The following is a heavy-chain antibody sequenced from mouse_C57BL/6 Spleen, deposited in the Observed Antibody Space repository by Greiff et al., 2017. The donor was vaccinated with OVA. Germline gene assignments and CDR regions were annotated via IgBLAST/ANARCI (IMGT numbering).Heavy chain of an antibody. D-gene: IGHD2-1*01. CDR1: GYAFSSSW. J-gene: IGHJ4*01. CDR2: IYPGDGDT. Sequence: QVQLQQSGPELVKPGASVKISCKASGYAFSSSWMNWVKQRPGKGLEWIGRIYPGDGDTNYNGKFKGKATLTADKSSSTAYMQLSSLTSEDSAVYFCAAGEYGNSERDYAMDYWGKGTSVTVSS. V-gene: IGHV1-82*01. CDR3: AAGEYGNSERDYAMDY.